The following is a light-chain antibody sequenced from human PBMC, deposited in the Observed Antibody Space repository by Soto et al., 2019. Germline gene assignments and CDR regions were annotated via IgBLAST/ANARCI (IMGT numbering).Light chain of an antibody. CDR3: QQYESSPLT. Sequence: EIVLTQSPDTLSLSPGERATLSCRASQSVGSSFLAWYHQKPGQAPRLLIYRASSRATGIPDRFTGSGYGTDFTLTISRLEPEDCAVYYCQQYESSPLTFGGGTKVEIK. CDR2: RAS. V-gene: IGKV3-20*01. J-gene: IGKJ4*01. CDR1: QSVGSSF.